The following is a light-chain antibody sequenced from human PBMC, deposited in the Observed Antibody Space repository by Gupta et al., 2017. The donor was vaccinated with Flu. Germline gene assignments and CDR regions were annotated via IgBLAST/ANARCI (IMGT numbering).Light chain of an antibody. J-gene: IGKJ5*01. V-gene: IGKV4-1*01. CDR1: QSVLYSSNNKKY. Sequence: DIVMTQSPDSLAVSLGERATINCKSSQSVLYSSNNKKYLAWYQQKPGQPPKLLIYWASTRESGVPDRFSGRGSGTDFTLTISSLQAEDVAVYYCQQEYSTPITFGQGTRLEIK. CDR3: QQEYSTPIT. CDR2: WAS.